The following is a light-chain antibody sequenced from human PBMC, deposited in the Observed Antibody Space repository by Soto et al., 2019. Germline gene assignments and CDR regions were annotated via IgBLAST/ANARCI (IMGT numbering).Light chain of an antibody. J-gene: IGKJ3*01. CDR1: QGVNNY. V-gene: IGKV1-27*01. CDR3: QKYNSAP. Sequence: DIPMTQSPSSLSASVGDRVTITCRASQGVNNYLAWYQQKPGKVPNLLIYSASTLQSGVPSRFSVSRSGTDFTLTITCLQPEDVVSYCCQKYNSAPIGPGTTVDIK. CDR2: SAS.